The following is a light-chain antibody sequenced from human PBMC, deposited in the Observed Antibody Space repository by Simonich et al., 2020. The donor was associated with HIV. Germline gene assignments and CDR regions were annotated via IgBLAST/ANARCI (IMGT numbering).Light chain of an antibody. CDR3: QQYYSTLMYT. Sequence: DIQMTQSPSTLSASVGDRVTITCRASQSISNWLAWYQQKPGKAPKLLLYAASRLESGVPSRFSGSGSGTDYTLTISSLQPEDFATYYCQQYYSTLMYTFGQGTKLEIK. V-gene: IGKV1-NL1*01. CDR1: QSISNW. J-gene: IGKJ2*01. CDR2: AAS.